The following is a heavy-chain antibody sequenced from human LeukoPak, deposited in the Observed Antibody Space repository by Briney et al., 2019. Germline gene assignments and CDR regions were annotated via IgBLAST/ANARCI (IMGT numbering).Heavy chain of an antibody. CDR3: AQQVVGTSNSFDV. Sequence: ASETLSLICNVSGASINAYYWTWIRQSPEKGLEWIASMSYSGRTDPNPSLKSRVSMSVGPSKSQFSLRLTSVTAAGTAIYYCAQQVVGTSNSFDVWGQGTFVAVSS. J-gene: IGHJ3*01. CDR2: MSYSGRT. D-gene: IGHD6-13*01. V-gene: IGHV4-59*01. CDR1: GASINAYY.